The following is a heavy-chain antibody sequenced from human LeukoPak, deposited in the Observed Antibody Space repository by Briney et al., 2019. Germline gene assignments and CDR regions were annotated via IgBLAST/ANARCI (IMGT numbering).Heavy chain of an antibody. CDR3: ARGWGEKGYCRGGTCNNPQFDY. Sequence: PGGSLRLSCEASGFRFSDYWMTWLRQAPGKGLEWVANIKEDGREKYYVDSVKGRFTLSKDNAKNSVYLQMNSLGAEDTAVYYCARGWGEKGYCRGGTCNNPQFDYWGQGILVTVSS. CDR1: GFRFSDYW. V-gene: IGHV3-7*01. D-gene: IGHD2-15*01. CDR2: IKEDGREK. J-gene: IGHJ4*02.